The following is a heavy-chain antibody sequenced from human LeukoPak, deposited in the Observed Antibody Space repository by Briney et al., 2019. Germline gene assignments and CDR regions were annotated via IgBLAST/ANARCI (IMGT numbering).Heavy chain of an antibody. J-gene: IGHJ4*02. D-gene: IGHD3-16*02. CDR2: ISWNSGSI. Sequence: GRSLRLSCAASGFTFDDYAMHWVRQAPGKGQEWVSGISWNSGSIGYADSVKGRFTISRDNAKNSLYLQMNSLRAEDTALYYCAKGIVGFDYWGQGTLVTVSS. CDR1: GFTFDDYA. CDR3: AKGIVGFDY. V-gene: IGHV3-9*01.